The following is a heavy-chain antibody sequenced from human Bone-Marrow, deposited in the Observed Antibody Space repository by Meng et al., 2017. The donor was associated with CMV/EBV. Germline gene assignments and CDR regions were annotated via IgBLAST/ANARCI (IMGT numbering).Heavy chain of an antibody. D-gene: IGHD4-17*01. J-gene: IGHJ5*02. V-gene: IGHV4-59*01. CDR2: IYYSGST. Sequence: SETLSLTCTVSGGSISSYYWSWIRQPPGKGLEWIGYIYYSGSTNYNPSLKSRVTISVDTSKNQFSLKLSSVTAADTAVYYCAREEGYGDYRYNWFDPWGQGSLVTVSS. CDR1: GGSISSYY. CDR3: AREEGYGDYRYNWFDP.